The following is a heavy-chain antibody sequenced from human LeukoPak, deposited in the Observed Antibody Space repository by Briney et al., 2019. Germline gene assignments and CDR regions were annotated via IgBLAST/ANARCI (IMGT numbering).Heavy chain of an antibody. D-gene: IGHD5-18*01. Sequence: PGGSLRLSCAASGLSFSSYGMRWVRQAPGKGLEYVSGINSNGGSTYYANSVKGRFTISRDNSRSTLYLQMGSLRAEDMAVYYCAREGSYGASDYWGQGTMVTVSS. CDR2: INSNGGST. J-gene: IGHJ4*02. V-gene: IGHV3-64*01. CDR1: GLSFSSYG. CDR3: AREGSYGASDY.